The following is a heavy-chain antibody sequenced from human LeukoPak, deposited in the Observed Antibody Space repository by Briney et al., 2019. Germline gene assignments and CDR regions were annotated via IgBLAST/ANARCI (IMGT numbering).Heavy chain of an antibody. CDR3: ARDQQLSYCGGDCYPAN. CDR2: IYTSGST. J-gene: IGHJ4*02. Sequence: PSQTPSLTCTVSGGSISSGSYFWSWIRQPAGKGLEWIGRIYTSGSTDYNPSLQSRVTMSVDTSKNQFSLKLNSVTAADTAVYYCARDQQLSYCGGDCYPANWGQGTLVTVSS. V-gene: IGHV4-61*02. CDR1: GGSISSGSYF. D-gene: IGHD2-21*02.